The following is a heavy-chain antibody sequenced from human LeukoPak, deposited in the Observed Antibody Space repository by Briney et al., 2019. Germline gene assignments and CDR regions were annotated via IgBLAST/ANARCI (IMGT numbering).Heavy chain of an antibody. V-gene: IGHV1-18*01. Sequence: ASVTVSCTASGYTFTSYAMHWVRQAPGQGLEWMGWISAYNGNTNYAQKLQGRVTMTTDTSTSTAYMELRSLRSDDTAVYYCARGGIVVVPAATELRYYYYGMDVWGQGTTVTVSS. J-gene: IGHJ6*02. CDR1: GYTFTSYA. CDR3: ARGGIVVVPAATELRYYYYGMDV. D-gene: IGHD2-2*01. CDR2: ISAYNGNT.